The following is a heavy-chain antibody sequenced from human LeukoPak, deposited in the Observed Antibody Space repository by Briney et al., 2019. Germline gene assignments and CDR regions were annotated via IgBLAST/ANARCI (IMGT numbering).Heavy chain of an antibody. Sequence: GASVKVSCKASGGTFSSYAISWVRQAPGQGLEWMGGIIPIFGTANYAQKFQGRVTITADKSTSTAYMGLSSLRSEDTAVYYCARDGGSGWYDYWGQGTLVTVSS. D-gene: IGHD6-19*01. V-gene: IGHV1-69*06. CDR3: ARDGGSGWYDY. J-gene: IGHJ4*02. CDR1: GGTFSSYA. CDR2: IIPIFGTA.